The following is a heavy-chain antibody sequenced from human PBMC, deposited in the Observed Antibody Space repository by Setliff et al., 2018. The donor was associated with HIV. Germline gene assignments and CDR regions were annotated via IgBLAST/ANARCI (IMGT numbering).Heavy chain of an antibody. D-gene: IGHD6-13*01. CDR2: INHRGST. CDR3: ARESPSSSWFYFDF. CDR1: GGSFSDYY. Sequence: PETLSLTCAVYGGSFSDYYWTWIRQSPGKGLEWIGEINHRGSTNYNPSLKSRVTVSVDTSKNQFSLKLGSVTAADTAVYYCARESPSSSWFYFDFWGQGTLVTVSS. V-gene: IGHV4-34*01. J-gene: IGHJ4*02.